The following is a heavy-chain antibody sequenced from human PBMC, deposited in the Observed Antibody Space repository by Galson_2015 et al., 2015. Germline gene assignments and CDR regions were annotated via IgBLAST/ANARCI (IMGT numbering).Heavy chain of an antibody. V-gene: IGHV3-74*01. J-gene: IGHJ6*02. CDR2: INSDGSST. Sequence: SLRLSCAASGFTFSSYWMHWVRQAPGKGLVWVSRINSDGSSTSYADSVKGRFTISRDNAKNTLYLQMNSLRAEDTAVYYCARDRVESPYYDFWSGYYPRTPMDVWGQGTTVTVSS. CDR1: GFTFSSYW. CDR3: ARDRVESPYYDFWSGYYPRTPMDV. D-gene: IGHD3-3*01.